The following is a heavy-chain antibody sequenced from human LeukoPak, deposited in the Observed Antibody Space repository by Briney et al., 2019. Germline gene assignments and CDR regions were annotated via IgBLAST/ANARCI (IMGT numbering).Heavy chain of an antibody. CDR3: ANGQLVPYDS. CDR2: INSDGSRA. Sequence: TGGSLRLSCAASGFTFSTYWMHWVRQAPGKGLVWVSRINSDGSRAHYTDSVKGRFTISRDNAKNTLYLQMNSLRVEDTAVYYCANGQLVPYDSWGQGTQVTVSS. D-gene: IGHD6-6*01. V-gene: IGHV3-74*01. CDR1: GFTFSTYW. J-gene: IGHJ4*02.